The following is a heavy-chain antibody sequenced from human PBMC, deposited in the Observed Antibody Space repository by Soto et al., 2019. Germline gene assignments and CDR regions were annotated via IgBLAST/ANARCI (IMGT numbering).Heavy chain of an antibody. CDR3: ARVDDYGDYEHFQY. J-gene: IGHJ1*01. CDR1: GFTFSSYS. D-gene: IGHD4-17*01. Sequence: GGSLRLSCAASGFTFSSYSMNWVRQAPGKGLEWVSYISRSSTTIYYADSVKGRFTMFRDNAKNSLYLQMNSLRDDDTAVYYCARVDDYGDYEHFQYWGQGTLVTVSS. CDR2: ISRSSTTI. V-gene: IGHV3-48*02.